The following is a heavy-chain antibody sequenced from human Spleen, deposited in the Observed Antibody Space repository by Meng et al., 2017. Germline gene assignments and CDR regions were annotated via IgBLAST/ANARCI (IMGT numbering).Heavy chain of an antibody. D-gene: IGHD6-13*01. V-gene: IGHV2-5*02. CDR3: AHSYSSNWPYWYFDL. CDR1: GCSLSSRGVG. J-gene: IGHJ2*01. CDR2: IYWDDDK. Sequence: QITLKEFGTNLVNPTHTLTLTCTFSGCSLSSRGVGVGWIRQPPGKALEWLAVIYWDDDKRYSPSLRSRLTITKDTSKNQVVLTMTNMDPVDTATYYCAHSYSSNWPYWYFDLWGRGTLVTVSS.